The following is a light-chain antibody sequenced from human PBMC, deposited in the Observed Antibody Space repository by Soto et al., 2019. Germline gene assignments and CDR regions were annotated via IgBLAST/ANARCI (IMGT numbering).Light chain of an antibody. CDR3: MQALQTPRT. V-gene: IGKV2-28*01. Sequence: DIVMTQSPLSLPVTPGEPASISCRSSQSLLFSNGYNYLDWYLQKPGQSPQLLIYLGSNRASGVPDRFSGGGSGTDFTLKISRVEAEDVGVYYCMQALQTPRTFGQGTKVEIK. CDR1: QSLLFSNGYNY. CDR2: LGS. J-gene: IGKJ1*01.